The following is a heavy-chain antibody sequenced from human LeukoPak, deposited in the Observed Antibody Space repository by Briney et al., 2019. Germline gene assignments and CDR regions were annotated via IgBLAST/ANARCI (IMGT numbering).Heavy chain of an antibody. V-gene: IGHV1-8*01. J-gene: IGHJ4*02. CDR2: MNPNSGNT. CDR1: GYTFTSYD. Sequence: ASVKVSCKASGYTFTSYDINWVRQATGQGLERMGWMNPNSGNTGYAQKFQGRATMTRNTSISTAYMELSSLRSEDTAVYYCARVRGYAGTEVDYWGQGTLVTVSS. D-gene: IGHD3-10*01. CDR3: ARVRGYAGTEVDY.